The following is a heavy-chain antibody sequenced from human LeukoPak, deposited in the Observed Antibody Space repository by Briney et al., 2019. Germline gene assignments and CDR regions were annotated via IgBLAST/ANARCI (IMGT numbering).Heavy chain of an antibody. J-gene: IGHJ4*02. CDR3: ARDLGYDFWSGYYTSYDY. Sequence: PGGSLRLSCAASGFTFSSYWMHWVRQAPGKGLVWVSRINSDGSSTSYADSVKGRFTISRDNAKNTLYLQMYSLRAEDTAVYYCARDLGYDFWSGYYTSYDYWGQGTLVTVSS. D-gene: IGHD3-3*01. CDR2: INSDGSST. V-gene: IGHV3-74*01. CDR1: GFTFSSYW.